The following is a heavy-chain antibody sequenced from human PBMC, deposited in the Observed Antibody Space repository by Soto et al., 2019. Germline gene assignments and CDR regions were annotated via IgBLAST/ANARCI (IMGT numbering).Heavy chain of an antibody. Sequence: QVQLVESGGGVVQPGRSLRLSCAATGFTFISYAIHWVRQAPGKRLEWVAVISFDGSTEHYADSVKGRFTISRDNSMNTVYVQMNSLSSEDTAVYYFARSRHGAGSYTHFYCGLDVWGQGTTVTVSS. CDR1: GFTFISYA. D-gene: IGHD3-10*01. J-gene: IGHJ6*02. CDR3: ARSRHGAGSYTHFYCGLDV. V-gene: IGHV3-30-3*01. CDR2: ISFDGSTE.